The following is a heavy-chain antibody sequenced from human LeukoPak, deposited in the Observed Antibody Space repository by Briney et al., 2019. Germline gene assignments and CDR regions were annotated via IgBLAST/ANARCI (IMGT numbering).Heavy chain of an antibody. CDR1: GFTVSSNY. CDR3: ARDNGNDYGAN. Sequence: GGSLRLSCAGSGFTVSSNYMSWVRQAPGEGLEWVSVIYTSGTTYYADSVKGRFTISRDSSKNTLYLQMNSPRAEDTAVYYCARDNGNDYGANWGQGTMVTVSS. CDR2: IYTSGTT. J-gene: IGHJ3*01. V-gene: IGHV3-53*01. D-gene: IGHD4/OR15-4a*01.